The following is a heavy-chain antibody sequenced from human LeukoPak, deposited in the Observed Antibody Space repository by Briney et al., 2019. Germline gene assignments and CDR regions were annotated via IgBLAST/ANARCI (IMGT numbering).Heavy chain of an antibody. CDR1: GGTFSSYA. V-gene: IGHV1-69*13. CDR3: ARDSRDGYNSRVVWFDP. D-gene: IGHD5-24*01. J-gene: IGHJ5*02. Sequence: WASVKVSCKASGGTFSSYAISWVRQAPGQGLEWMGGIIPIFGTANYAQKFQGRVTITADESTSTAYMELSSLRSEDTAVYYCARDSRDGYNSRVVWFDPWGQGTLVTVSS. CDR2: IIPIFGTA.